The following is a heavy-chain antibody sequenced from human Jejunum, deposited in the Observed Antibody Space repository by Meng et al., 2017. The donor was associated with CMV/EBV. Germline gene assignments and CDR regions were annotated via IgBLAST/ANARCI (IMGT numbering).Heavy chain of an antibody. CDR3: ARDGATYCDYGMDV. J-gene: IGHJ6*02. D-gene: IGHD2-15*01. CDR1: GGSVSSGSYY. Sequence: GGSVSSGSYYWSWIRQPPGKGLEWIGYIYYSGSTNYNPSLKSRVTISVDTSKNQFSLKLSSVTAADTAVYYCARDGATYCDYGMDVWGQGTTVTVSS. V-gene: IGHV4-61*01. CDR2: IYYSGST.